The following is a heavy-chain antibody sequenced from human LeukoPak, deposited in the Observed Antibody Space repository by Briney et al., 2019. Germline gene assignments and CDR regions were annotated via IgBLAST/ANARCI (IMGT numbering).Heavy chain of an antibody. CDR2: IIPIFGTA. V-gene: IGHV1-69*01. Sequence: ASVKVSCKASGATFISYAISWVRQAPGQGLEWMGGIIPIFGTANYAQKFQGRVTITADESTSTAYMELSSLRSEDTAVYYCARDAGSRVWFDPWGQGTLVTVSS. CDR3: ARDAGSRVWFDP. CDR1: GATFISYA. J-gene: IGHJ5*02. D-gene: IGHD2-15*01.